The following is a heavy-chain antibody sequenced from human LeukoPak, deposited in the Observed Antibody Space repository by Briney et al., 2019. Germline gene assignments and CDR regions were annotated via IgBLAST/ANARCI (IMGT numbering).Heavy chain of an antibody. J-gene: IGHJ4*02. D-gene: IGHD2-15*01. CDR2: IIPILGIA. CDR3: AREVVVVVAADYYFDY. CDR1: GGTFSSYA. V-gene: IGHV1-69*04. Sequence: PVKVSCKASGGTFSSYAISWVRQAPGQGLEWMGRIIPILGIANYAQKVQGRGTITADKSTSTAYMELSSLRSEDTAVYYCAREVVVVVAADYYFDYWGQGTLVTVSS.